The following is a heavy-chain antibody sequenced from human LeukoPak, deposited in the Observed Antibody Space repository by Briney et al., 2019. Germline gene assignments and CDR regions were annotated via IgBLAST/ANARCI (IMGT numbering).Heavy chain of an antibody. CDR2: ISSSSSYI. Sequence: PGGSLRLSCAASGFTFSSYSMNWVRQAPGKGLEWVSSISSSSSYIYYADSVKGRFTISRDNAKNSLYLQMNSLRAEDTAVYYCARDYPTIAAAGYDVWGQGTTVTVSS. CDR3: ARDYPTIAAAGYDV. D-gene: IGHD6-13*01. CDR1: GFTFSSYS. J-gene: IGHJ6*02. V-gene: IGHV3-21*01.